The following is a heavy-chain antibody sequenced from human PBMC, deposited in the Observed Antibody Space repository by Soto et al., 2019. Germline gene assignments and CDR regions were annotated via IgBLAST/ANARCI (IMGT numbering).Heavy chain of an antibody. Sequence: GSLILSCSASGFTFGYYAIHWVRQAPGKGLEWVSLISWDGGSTYYADSVKGRFTISRDNSKNSLYLQMNSLRAEDTALYYCAKDRFDSSGYSYPNYYYGMDVWGQGTTVNVSS. J-gene: IGHJ6*02. CDR2: ISWDGGST. CDR3: AKDRFDSSGYSYPNYYYGMDV. V-gene: IGHV3-43D*04. CDR1: GFTFGYYA. D-gene: IGHD3-22*01.